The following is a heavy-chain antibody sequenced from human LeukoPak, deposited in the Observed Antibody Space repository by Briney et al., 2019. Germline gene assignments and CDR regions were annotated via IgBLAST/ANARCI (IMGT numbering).Heavy chain of an antibody. CDR1: GFTFSSYG. J-gene: IGHJ4*02. CDR3: AKDLNRGHRYGDFSSGFDY. Sequence: QPGGSLRLSCAASGFTFSSYGMSWVRQAPGKGLEWVSAISGSGGSTYYADSVKGRFTISRDNSKNTLYLQMNSLRAEDTAVYYCAKDLNRGHRYGDFSSGFDYWGQGTLVTVSS. V-gene: IGHV3-23*01. CDR2: ISGSGGST. D-gene: IGHD4-17*01.